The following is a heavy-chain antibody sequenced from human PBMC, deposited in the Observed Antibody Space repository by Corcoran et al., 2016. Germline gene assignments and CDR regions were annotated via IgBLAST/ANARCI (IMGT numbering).Heavy chain of an antibody. D-gene: IGHD3-16*02. Sequence: QVQLVQSGAEVKKPGASVKVSCKASGYTFTSYYMHWVRQAPGQGLEWMGIINPSGGSTSYAQKFQGRVTMTRDTSTSTVYMELSSLRSEDTAVYYCARDDYDYVWGSYRPESDAFDIWGQGTMVTVSS. J-gene: IGHJ3*02. CDR1: GYTFTSYY. V-gene: IGHV1-46*01. CDR3: ARDDYDYVWGSYRPESDAFDI. CDR2: INPSGGST.